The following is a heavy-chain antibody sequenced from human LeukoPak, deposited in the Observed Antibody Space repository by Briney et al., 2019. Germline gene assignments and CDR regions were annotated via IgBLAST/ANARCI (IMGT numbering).Heavy chain of an antibody. V-gene: IGHV4-59*08. CDR3: ARQFKGLVDS. Sequence: SETLSLTCSVSGDAVTASKHWTWIRLPPGKRLEWIGYISNAGSTEYNPSLKSRVTISLDTSKNQFSLKLISVTAADRAIYYCARQFKGLVDSWGQGTLVTVSS. CDR1: GDAVTASKH. J-gene: IGHJ4*02. CDR2: ISNAGST.